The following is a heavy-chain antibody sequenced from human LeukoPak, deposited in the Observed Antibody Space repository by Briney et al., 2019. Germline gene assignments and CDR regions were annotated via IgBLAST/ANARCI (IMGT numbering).Heavy chain of an antibody. Sequence: SETLSLTCTVSGGSIRSYFWGWVRQPVGKGLEWIGRIYTTGATFYNPSLKTRLTMSIDTSKNQFSLRLTSVVAADTAVYYCARQGYTASYYFLDYWSQGTLVTVSS. CDR1: GGSIRSYF. D-gene: IGHD1-26*01. V-gene: IGHV4-4*07. CDR2: IYTTGAT. J-gene: IGHJ4*02. CDR3: ARQGYTASYYFLDY.